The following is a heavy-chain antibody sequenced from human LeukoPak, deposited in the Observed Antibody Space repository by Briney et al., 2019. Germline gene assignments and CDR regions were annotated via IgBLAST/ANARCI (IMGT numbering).Heavy chain of an antibody. CDR2: IRSSSSYI. Sequence: GGSLRLSCAASDFTFSDYKMNWVRQAPGKGLEWVSSIRSSSSYIYYADSVKGRFTISRDNAKKSPHLQMSSLRADDTAVYYCAKGLEEVTGYYFDYWGQGTLVTVSS. CDR1: DFTFSDYK. CDR3: AKGLEEVTGYYFDY. J-gene: IGHJ4*02. V-gene: IGHV3-21*01. D-gene: IGHD2-21*02.